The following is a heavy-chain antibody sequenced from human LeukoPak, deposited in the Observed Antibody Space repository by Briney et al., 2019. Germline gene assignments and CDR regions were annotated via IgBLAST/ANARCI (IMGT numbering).Heavy chain of an antibody. CDR1: GFTFSNYA. V-gene: IGHV3-30-3*01. Sequence: GGSLRLSCSASGFTFSNYAIHWVRQAPGKGLEWVAIISYDGSTKYYAESVKGRFTISRDNSENTLYLQMNSQRTEDTAVYYCARENSADAFDFWGRGTMVIVSS. CDR3: ARENSADAFDF. J-gene: IGHJ3*01. CDR2: ISYDGSTK. D-gene: IGHD1/OR15-1a*01.